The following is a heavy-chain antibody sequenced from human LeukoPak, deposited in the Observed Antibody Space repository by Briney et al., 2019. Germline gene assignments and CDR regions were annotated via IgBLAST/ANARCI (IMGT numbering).Heavy chain of an antibody. Sequence: WASVKVSCKASGYTFTGYYMHWVRQAPGQGLEWMGWINPNSGGTNYAQKFQGRVTMTRDMSTSTAYMELSSLRSEDTAVYYCAANTMIGAVFDDYAFDIWGQGTMVTVSS. CDR3: AANTMIGAVFDDYAFDI. D-gene: IGHD3-22*01. CDR1: GYTFTGYY. J-gene: IGHJ3*02. CDR2: INPNSGGT. V-gene: IGHV1-2*02.